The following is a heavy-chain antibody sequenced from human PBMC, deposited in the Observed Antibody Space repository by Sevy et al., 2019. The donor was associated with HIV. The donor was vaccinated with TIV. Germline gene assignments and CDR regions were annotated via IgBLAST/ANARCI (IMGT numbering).Heavy chain of an antibody. Sequence: SETLSLTCTASGGSISSYYWSWIRQPPGKGLEWIGYIYYSGRTNYNPSLKSRVTISVDTSKNQCSLKLSSVTAADTAVYYCAREDQASFDYWGQGTLVTVSS. J-gene: IGHJ4*02. CDR2: IYYSGRT. CDR3: AREDQASFDY. CDR1: GGSISSYY. V-gene: IGHV4-59*01.